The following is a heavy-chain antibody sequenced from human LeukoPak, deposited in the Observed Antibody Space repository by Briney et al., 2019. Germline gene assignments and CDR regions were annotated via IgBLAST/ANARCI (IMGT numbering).Heavy chain of an antibody. CDR1: GGTFSRYA. J-gene: IGHJ4*02. CDR2: INAGNGNT. CDR3: ARSSPGGSPWIQLWSPFDY. Sequence: ASVKVSCKASGGTFSRYAISWVRQAPGQRLEWMGWINAGNGNTKYSQKFQGRVTITRGTSASTAYMELSSLRSEDTAVCYCARSSPGGSPWIQLWSPFDYWGQGTLVTVSS. V-gene: IGHV1-3*01. D-gene: IGHD5-18*01.